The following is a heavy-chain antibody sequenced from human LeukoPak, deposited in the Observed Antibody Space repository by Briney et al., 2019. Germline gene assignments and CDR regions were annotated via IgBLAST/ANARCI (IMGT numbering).Heavy chain of an antibody. V-gene: IGHV3-66*01. D-gene: IGHD3-10*01. CDR1: GFTVSSNY. Sequence: GGSLRPSCAASGFTVSSNYMSWVRQAPGKGLEWASVIYSGGSTYYADSVKGRFTISRDNSKNTLYLQMNSLRAEDTAVYYCARGFRTITMVRGLFDYWGQGTLVTVSS. CDR2: IYSGGST. J-gene: IGHJ4*02. CDR3: ARGFRTITMVRGLFDY.